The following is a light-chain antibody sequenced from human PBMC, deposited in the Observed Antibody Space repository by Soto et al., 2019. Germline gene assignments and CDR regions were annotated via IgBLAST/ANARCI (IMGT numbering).Light chain of an antibody. V-gene: IGLV1-40*01. CDR3: QSYDSSLSGHVV. CDR2: GNS. J-gene: IGLJ2*01. CDR1: SSNIGAGYD. Sequence: QSVLTQPPSVSGAPGQRVTISCTESSSNIGAGYDVHWYQQLPGTAPKLLIYGNSNRPSGVPDRFSGSKSGTSASLAITGLQAEDEADYYCQSYDSSLSGHVVFGGGTKVTVL.